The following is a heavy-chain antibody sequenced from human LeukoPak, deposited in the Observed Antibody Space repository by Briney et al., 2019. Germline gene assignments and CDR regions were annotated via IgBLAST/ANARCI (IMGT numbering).Heavy chain of an antibody. V-gene: IGHV4-34*01. CDR1: GGSFSGNY. Sequence: SETLSLTCAVYGGSFSGNYWNWIRQPPGKGLEWIGGMYYSGSTHYNPSLKSRVTIFADTSKNQFSLKLSSVTAADTAVYYCARHSSGHEYFDYWGQGTLVTVSS. J-gene: IGHJ4*02. D-gene: IGHD6-19*01. CDR2: MYYSGST. CDR3: ARHSSGHEYFDY.